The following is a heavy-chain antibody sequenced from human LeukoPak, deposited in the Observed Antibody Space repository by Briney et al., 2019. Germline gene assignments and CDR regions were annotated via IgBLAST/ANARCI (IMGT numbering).Heavy chain of an antibody. J-gene: IGHJ5*02. CDR2: IYYSGST. CDR3: ARDQCCSGGSCSGWFDP. D-gene: IGHD2-15*01. V-gene: IGHV4-59*01. Sequence: EPSETLSLTCTVSGGSISSYYWSWIRQPPGKGLEWIGYIYYSGSTNYNPSLKSRVTISVDTSKNQFSLKLSSVTAADTAVYYCARDQCCSGGSCSGWFDPWGQGTLVTVSS. CDR1: GGSISSYY.